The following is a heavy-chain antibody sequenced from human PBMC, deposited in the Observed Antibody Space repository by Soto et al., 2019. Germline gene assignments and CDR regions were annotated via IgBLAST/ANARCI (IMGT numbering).Heavy chain of an antibody. Sequence: SGFTFDDYGMHWVRQAPGKGLEWVSGINWNSGTMVYRDSVKGRFTISRDNSKNTLYLQMNSLRAEDTAVYYCAKGSSSGWYCYFDYWGQGTLVTVTS. D-gene: IGHD6-19*01. CDR3: AKGSSSGWYCYFDY. V-gene: IGHV3-9*01. J-gene: IGHJ4*02. CDR2: INWNSGTM. CDR1: GFTFDDYG.